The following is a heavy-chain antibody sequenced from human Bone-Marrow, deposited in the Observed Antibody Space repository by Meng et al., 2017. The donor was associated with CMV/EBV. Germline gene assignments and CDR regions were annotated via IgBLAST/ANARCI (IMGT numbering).Heavy chain of an antibody. V-gene: IGHV1-18*01. CDR3: ARGYSNYRYYYGMDV. J-gene: IGHJ6*02. Sequence: ASVKVSCKASGYTFTSYGISWVRQAPGQGLEWMGWISAYNGNTNYAQKLQGRVTMTTDTSTSTAYMELRSLRSDDTAVYYCARGYSNYRYYYGMDVWGQGTTVTVSS. D-gene: IGHD4-11*01. CDR1: GYTFTSYG. CDR2: ISAYNGNT.